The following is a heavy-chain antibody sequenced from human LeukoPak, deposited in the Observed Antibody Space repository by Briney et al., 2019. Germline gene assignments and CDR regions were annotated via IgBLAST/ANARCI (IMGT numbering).Heavy chain of an antibody. CDR3: ARDRGFSASYNWFDP. J-gene: IGHJ5*02. V-gene: IGHV4-4*07. D-gene: IGHD3-10*01. Sequence: PSETLSLTCTVSGGSISGYYWSWIRQPAGKGLEWIGRIYSSGSTNYNPSLKSPVTMSIATSKDQFSLKLSSVTAADTAVYYCARDRGFSASYNWFDPWGQGTLVTVSS. CDR1: GGSISGYY. CDR2: IYSSGST.